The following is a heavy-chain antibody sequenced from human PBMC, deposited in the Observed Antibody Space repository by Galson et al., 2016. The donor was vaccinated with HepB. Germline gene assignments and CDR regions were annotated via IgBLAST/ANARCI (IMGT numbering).Heavy chain of an antibody. J-gene: IGHJ4*02. V-gene: IGHV1-18*01. D-gene: IGHD3-10*01. CDR1: GYTFTSYG. CDR3: ARDRLWFGENQKDY. Sequence: SVKVSCKASGYTFTSYGISWVRQAPGQGLEWMGWISGYNGHTNYAQKFQGRVTMTTDTSTTTAYMELRSLRSDDTAVFYCARDRLWFGENQKDYWGQGTLVTVSS. CDR2: ISGYNGHT.